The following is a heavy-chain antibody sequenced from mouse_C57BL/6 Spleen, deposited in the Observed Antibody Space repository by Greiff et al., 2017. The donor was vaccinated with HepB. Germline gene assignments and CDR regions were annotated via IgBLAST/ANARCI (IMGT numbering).Heavy chain of an antibody. CDR3: ARVLTEWAYWYFDV. CDR2: IDPEDGET. D-gene: IGHD1-3*01. Sequence: EVKLMESGAELVKPGASVKLSCTASGFNIKDYYMHWVKQRTEQGLEWIGRIDPEDGETKYAPKFQGKATITADTSSNTAYLQLSSLTSEDSAVYYCARVLTEWAYWYFDVWGTGTTVTVSS. CDR1: GFNIKDYY. V-gene: IGHV14-2*01. J-gene: IGHJ1*03.